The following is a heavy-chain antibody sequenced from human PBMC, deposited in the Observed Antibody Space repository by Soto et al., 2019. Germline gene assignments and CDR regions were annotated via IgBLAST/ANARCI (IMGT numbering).Heavy chain of an antibody. Sequence: ASVKVSCKASGYTFTSYYMHWVRQAPGQGLEWMGIINPSGGSTSYAQKFQGRVTMTRDTSTSTVYMELSSLRSEDTAVYYCARVIYYDSSGLSAFDLWGQGTMVTVSS. V-gene: IGHV1-46*01. CDR3: ARVIYYDSSGLSAFDL. CDR2: INPSGGST. D-gene: IGHD3-22*01. CDR1: GYTFTSYY. J-gene: IGHJ3*01.